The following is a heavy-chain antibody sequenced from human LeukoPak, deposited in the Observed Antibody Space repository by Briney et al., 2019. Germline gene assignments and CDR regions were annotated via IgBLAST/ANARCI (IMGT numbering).Heavy chain of an antibody. V-gene: IGHV3-23*01. D-gene: IGHD1-1*01. CDR2: ISGSGGST. Sequence: GGSLRLSCAASGFTFSSYAMSWVRQAPGKGLEWVSAISGSGGSTDYADSVKGRLTISRDNSKNTLYLQMNSLRAEDTAVYYCAKVWDSNNYLFDYWGQGTLVTVSS. CDR1: GFTFSSYA. CDR3: AKVWDSNNYLFDY. J-gene: IGHJ4*02.